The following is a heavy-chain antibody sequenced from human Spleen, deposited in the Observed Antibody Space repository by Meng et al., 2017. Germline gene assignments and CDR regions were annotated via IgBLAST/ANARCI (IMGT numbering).Heavy chain of an antibody. V-gene: IGHV6-1*01. D-gene: IGHD1-26*01. Sequence: QVQLQQSGPGLVKPSQTLSLTCAISGDSVSSNSAAWNWIRQSPSRGLEWLGRTYYRSKWYNNYAVSVKGRITINPDTSKNQFSLQLNSVTLEDTAVYYCTRVQYSGSIRWFDPWGQGTLVTVSS. J-gene: IGHJ5*02. CDR2: TYYRSKWYN. CDR3: TRVQYSGSIRWFDP. CDR1: GDSVSSNSAA.